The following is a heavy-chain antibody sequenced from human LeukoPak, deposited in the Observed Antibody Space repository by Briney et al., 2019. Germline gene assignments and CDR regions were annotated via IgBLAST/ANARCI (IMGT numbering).Heavy chain of an antibody. D-gene: IGHD4-17*01. Sequence: GGSLRLSCAASGFTFTTHAMHWVRQAPGMGLEWVAFIWSDGINKYYADSVKGRFTISKDNSDSTVYLQMNSLRAEDTAVYYCARDYGDYQGGCFDYWGQGTLVTVSS. J-gene: IGHJ4*02. CDR3: ARDYGDYQGGCFDY. CDR1: GFTFTTHA. CDR2: IWSDGINK. V-gene: IGHV3-33*01.